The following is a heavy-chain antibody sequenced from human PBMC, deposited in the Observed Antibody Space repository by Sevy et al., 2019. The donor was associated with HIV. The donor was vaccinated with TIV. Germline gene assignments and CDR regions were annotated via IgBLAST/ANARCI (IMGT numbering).Heavy chain of an antibody. V-gene: IGHV3-30-3*01. D-gene: IGHD4-17*01. Sequence: GGSLRLSCAASGFTFSSYDMHWVRQAPGKGLEWVAGISYDGSKKYYAHFVKGRFTVSRDNSKKMLFLQMSGLRTEDTAVFYCARDQHDYGGNVRTGWFDPWGQGTLVTVSS. CDR3: ARDQHDYGGNVRTGWFDP. CDR1: GFTFSSYD. CDR2: ISYDGSKK. J-gene: IGHJ5*02.